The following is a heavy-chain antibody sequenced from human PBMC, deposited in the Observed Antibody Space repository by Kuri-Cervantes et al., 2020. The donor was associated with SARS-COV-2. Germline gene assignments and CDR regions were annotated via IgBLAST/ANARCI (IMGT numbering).Heavy chain of an antibody. D-gene: IGHD1-14*01. CDR2: IYYSGST. J-gene: IGHJ6*02. CDR3: ARVRSYYYGMDV. V-gene: IGHV4-30-4*01. Sequence: SETLSLTCTVSGGSISSGDYYWSWIRQPPGKGLEWIGYIYYSGSTYYNPSLKSRVTISVDTSKNQFSLKLSSVTAADTAVYYCARVRSYYYGMDVWGQGTTVTVSS. CDR1: GGSISSGDYY.